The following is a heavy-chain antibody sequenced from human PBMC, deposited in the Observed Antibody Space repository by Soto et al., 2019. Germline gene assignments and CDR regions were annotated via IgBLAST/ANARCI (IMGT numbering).Heavy chain of an antibody. CDR3: ARDLTIVPATHPRLENYGMDV. J-gene: IGHJ6*02. CDR2: ISPYNGHT. Sequence: QVQLVQSAGEVKKPGASVKVSCKASGYSFTSYGISWVRRAPGQGLEWMGWISPYNGHTQFEERFQGRVTMTTDTSTKTAYMELRNLRSDDTAHYYCARDLTIVPATHPRLENYGMDVWGQGTTVIVSS. CDR1: GYSFTSYG. D-gene: IGHD2-2*01. V-gene: IGHV1-18*01.